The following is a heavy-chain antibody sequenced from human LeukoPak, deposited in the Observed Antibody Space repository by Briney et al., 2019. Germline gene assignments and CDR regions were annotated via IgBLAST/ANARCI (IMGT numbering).Heavy chain of an antibody. CDR1: GFTFSSYW. CDR3: ARDQGGGSYSWFDY. V-gene: IGHV3-7*01. Sequence: QSGGSLRLSSAAPGFTFSSYWMSWVRQAPGKGLEWVANIKQDGSEKYYVDSVKGRFTISRDNAKNSLYLQMNSLRAEDTAVYYCARDQGGGSYSWFDYWGQGTLVTVSS. CDR2: IKQDGSEK. D-gene: IGHD1-26*01. J-gene: IGHJ4*02.